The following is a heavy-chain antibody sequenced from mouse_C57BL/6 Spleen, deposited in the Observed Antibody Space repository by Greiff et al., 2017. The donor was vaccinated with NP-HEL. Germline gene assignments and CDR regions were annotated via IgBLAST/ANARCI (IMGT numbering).Heavy chain of an antibody. V-gene: IGHV5-16*01. CDR2: INYDGSST. Sequence: DVQLVESEGGLVQPGSSMKLSCTASGFTFSDYYMAWVRQVPEKGLEWVANINYDGSSTYYLDSLKSRFIISRDNAKNILYLQMSSLKSEDTATYYCARVDGYFWYFDVWGTGTTVTVSS. D-gene: IGHD2-3*01. CDR1: GFTFSDYY. J-gene: IGHJ1*03. CDR3: ARVDGYFWYFDV.